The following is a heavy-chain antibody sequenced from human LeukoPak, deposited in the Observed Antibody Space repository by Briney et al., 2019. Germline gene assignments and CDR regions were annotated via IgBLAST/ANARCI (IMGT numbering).Heavy chain of an antibody. CDR1: GVSISSYF. CDR3: ARDRAVPGRIDY. J-gene: IGHJ4*02. Sequence: SGTLCLTCTVSGVSISSYFWTWIRQPAGKGLEWIGRIYTSGSTNYNPALKSRVTMSVDTSKTQFYLKLSSVTAADTAVYYCARDRAVPGRIDYWGQGTLVTVSS. D-gene: IGHD6-19*01. V-gene: IGHV4-4*07. CDR2: IYTSGST.